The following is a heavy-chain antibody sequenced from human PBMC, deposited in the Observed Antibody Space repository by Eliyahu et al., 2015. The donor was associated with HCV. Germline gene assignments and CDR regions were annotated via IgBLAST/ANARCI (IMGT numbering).Heavy chain of an antibody. V-gene: IGHV1-2*02. CDR3: ARIETHSSSWSKENYYYMDV. J-gene: IGHJ6*03. D-gene: IGHD6-13*01. CDR2: VHPNSGGT. Sequence: QVQLVQSGAEVKKPGASVKVSCKASGYTFTGYYMHWVRQAPGQGLEWMGWVHPNSGGTNYAQKFQGRVTMTRDTSISTAYMELSRLRSDDTAVYYCARIETHSSSWSKENYYYMDVWGKGTTVTVSS. CDR1: GYTFTGYY.